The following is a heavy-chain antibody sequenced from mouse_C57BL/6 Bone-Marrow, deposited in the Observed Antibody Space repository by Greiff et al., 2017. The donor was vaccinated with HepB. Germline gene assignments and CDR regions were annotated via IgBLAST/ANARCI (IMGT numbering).Heavy chain of an antibody. J-gene: IGHJ3*01. CDR2: IHPNSGST. CDR1: GYTFTSYW. Sequence: QVQLQQPGAELVKPGASVKLSCKASGYTFTSYWMHWVKQRPGQGLEWIGMIHPNSGSTNYNEKFKSKATLTVDKSSSTAYMQLSSLTSEDSAVYYCARDEERWLPAWFAYWGQGTLVTVSA. V-gene: IGHV1-64*01. CDR3: ARDEERWLPAWFAY. D-gene: IGHD2-3*01.